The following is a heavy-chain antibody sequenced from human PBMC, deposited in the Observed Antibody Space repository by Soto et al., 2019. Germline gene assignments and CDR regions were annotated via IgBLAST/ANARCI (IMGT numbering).Heavy chain of an antibody. V-gene: IGHV5-10-1*01. Sequence: GESLKISCKGSGYSFAGYWITWVRQKPGKGLEWMGRIDPSDSQTYYSPSFRGHVTISVTKSIITVFLQWSSLRASDTAMYYCARQIYDSDTGPNFQYYFDSWGQGTPVTVSS. J-gene: IGHJ4*02. CDR2: IDPSDSQT. D-gene: IGHD3-22*01. CDR3: ARQIYDSDTGPNFQYYFDS. CDR1: GYSFAGYW.